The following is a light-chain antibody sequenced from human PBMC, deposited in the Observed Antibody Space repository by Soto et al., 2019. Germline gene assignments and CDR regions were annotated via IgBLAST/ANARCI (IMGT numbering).Light chain of an antibody. J-gene: IGKJ1*01. CDR2: GAS. V-gene: IGKV3-20*01. CDR3: QQYGSSPPWT. Sequence: EIVLTQSPGTLSLSPGERATLSCRASQSVSSSYLAWYQQKPGQAPRLLIYGASSRATGIPDRFSGSGSVTDFTLTISRLDTEDFAVYYCQQYGSSPPWTFGQGTKVEIK. CDR1: QSVSSSY.